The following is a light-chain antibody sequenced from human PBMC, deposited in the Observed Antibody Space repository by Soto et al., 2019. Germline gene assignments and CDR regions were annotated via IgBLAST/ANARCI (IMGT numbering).Light chain of an antibody. V-gene: IGKV1-5*03. Sequence: DIPMTQSPSTLSASVGDRVTITCRASQSISSWLAWYQQKPGRAPKLLIYKASSLETGVPSRFSGSGSGTEFTLFISSLQPDDFASYFCQQYGSSSPWTFGQGTKVEIK. CDR2: KAS. CDR1: QSISSW. J-gene: IGKJ1*01. CDR3: QQYGSSSPWT.